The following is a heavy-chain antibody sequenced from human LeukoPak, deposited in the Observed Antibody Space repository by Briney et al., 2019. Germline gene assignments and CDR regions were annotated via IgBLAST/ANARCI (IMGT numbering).Heavy chain of an antibody. CDR2: IFYSGTT. V-gene: IGHV4-61*01. D-gene: IGHD3-22*01. Sequence: TSETLSLTCTVSGGSVSSGSYYWRWIRQPPGKGLEWIGYIFYSGTTNYNPSLKSRVTISVDTSKNQFSLKLSSVTAADTAVYYCARWVFSSGYYFDYWGQGTLVTVSS. J-gene: IGHJ4*02. CDR3: ARWVFSSGYYFDY. CDR1: GGSVSSGSYY.